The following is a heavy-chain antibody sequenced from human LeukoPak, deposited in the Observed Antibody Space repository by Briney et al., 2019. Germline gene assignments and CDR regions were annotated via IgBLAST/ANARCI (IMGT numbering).Heavy chain of an antibody. Sequence: GGSLRLSCAASGFTFSSYAMYWVRQAPGKGLEWVSGIFGSGGSTHYADSVKGRFTISRDNSKNTLYLQMNILTAEDTAVYYCAKSRYNSYLYGSDYWGQGTLVSVSS. CDR3: AKSRYNSYLYGSDY. CDR2: IFGSGGST. V-gene: IGHV3-23*01. CDR1: GFTFSSYA. J-gene: IGHJ4*02. D-gene: IGHD6-13*01.